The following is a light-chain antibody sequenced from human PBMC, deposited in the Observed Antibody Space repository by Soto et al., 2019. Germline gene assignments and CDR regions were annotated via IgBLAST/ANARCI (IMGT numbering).Light chain of an antibody. J-gene: IGKJ5*01. Sequence: DIQVKRSPSSLSASVGDRFTITCQASQDISNYLNWYQQKPGKAPKLLIYDVLNLETGVPSRFSGSGSGAYFTLTISSLQPEDIATYYCQQYDKLPITFGQGARLEIK. CDR1: QDISNY. CDR2: DVL. CDR3: QQYDKLPIT. V-gene: IGKV1-33*01.